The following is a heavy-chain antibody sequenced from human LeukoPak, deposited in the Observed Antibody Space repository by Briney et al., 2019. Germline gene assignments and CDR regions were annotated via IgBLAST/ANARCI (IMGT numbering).Heavy chain of an antibody. D-gene: IGHD6-13*01. Sequence: SETLSLTCTVSGGSISSYYWSWIRQPAGKGLEWIGRIYTSGSTNYNPSLKSRVTMSVDTSKNQFSLKLSSVTAADTAVYYCASQAAAGRPEAFDIWGQGTMVTVSS. CDR1: GGSISSYY. V-gene: IGHV4-4*07. J-gene: IGHJ3*02. CDR2: IYTSGST. CDR3: ASQAAAGRPEAFDI.